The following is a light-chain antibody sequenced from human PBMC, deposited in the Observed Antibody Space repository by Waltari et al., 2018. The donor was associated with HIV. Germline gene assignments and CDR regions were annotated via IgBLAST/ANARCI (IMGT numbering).Light chain of an antibody. Sequence: EIVLTQSPATLSLSPGERATLPCRARQSVSTYLAWYQQKPGQAPRLLIYDASNRATDIPARFSGSGSGTDFTLTISSLEPEDFAVYYCQQRSNWPPTFGQGTKVEIK. V-gene: IGKV3-11*01. CDR2: DAS. CDR1: QSVSTY. CDR3: QQRSNWPPT. J-gene: IGKJ1*01.